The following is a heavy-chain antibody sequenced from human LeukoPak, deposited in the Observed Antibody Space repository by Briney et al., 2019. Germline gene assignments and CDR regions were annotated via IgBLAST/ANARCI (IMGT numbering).Heavy chain of an antibody. CDR2: INHSGST. V-gene: IGHV4-34*01. CDR1: GGSFSGYY. D-gene: IGHD3-22*01. CDR3: ARASPDSSGYPY. Sequence: SETLSLTCAVYGGSFSGYYWSWIRQPPGKGLEWIGEINHSGSTNYNPSLKSRVTISVDTSKTHFSLKLSSVTAADTAVYYCARASPDSSGYPYWGQGTLVTVSS. J-gene: IGHJ4*02.